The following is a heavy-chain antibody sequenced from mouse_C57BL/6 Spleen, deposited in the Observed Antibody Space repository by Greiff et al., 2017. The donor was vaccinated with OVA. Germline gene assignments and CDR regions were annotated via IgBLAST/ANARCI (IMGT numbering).Heavy chain of an antibody. CDR1: GYTFTDYN. Sequence: VQLQQSGPELVKPGASVKIPCKASGYTFTDYNMDWVKQSHGKSLEWIGVINPNNGGTNYNQKFKGKATLTVDKSSSTAYMELRSLTSEDTAVYYCARSHYGYDEGFAYWGQGTLVTVSA. J-gene: IGHJ3*01. CDR3: ARSHYGYDEGFAY. CDR2: INPNNGGT. V-gene: IGHV1-18*01. D-gene: IGHD2-2*01.